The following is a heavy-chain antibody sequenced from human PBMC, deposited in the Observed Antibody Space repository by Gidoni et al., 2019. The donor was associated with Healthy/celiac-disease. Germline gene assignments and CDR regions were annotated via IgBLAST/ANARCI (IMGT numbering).Heavy chain of an antibody. V-gene: IGHV3-11*01. CDR2: ISSSGSTI. J-gene: IGHJ4*02. CDR1: GFTFRYYY. Sequence: QVQLVESGGGLVKPGGSLRLSCAAPGFTFRYYYMSWIRQAPGKGLEWVSYISSSGSTIYYADSVKGRFTISRDNAKNSLYLQMNSLRAEDTAVYYCARDRDYYDSSGYHDYWGQGTLVTVSS. CDR3: ARDRDYYDSSGYHDY. D-gene: IGHD3-22*01.